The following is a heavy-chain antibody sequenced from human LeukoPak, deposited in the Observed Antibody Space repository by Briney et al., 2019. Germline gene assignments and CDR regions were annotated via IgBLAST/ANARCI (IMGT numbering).Heavy chain of an antibody. D-gene: IGHD3-10*01. CDR1: GFTFSTYG. CDR3: ARDFHLWFRELSYYFDY. CDR2: IRYDGSNK. J-gene: IGHJ4*02. Sequence: GGSLRLSCAASGFTFSTYGMHWVRQAPGEGLDWVAFIRYDGSNKYYADSVMGRFTISRDNSKNTLYLQMNSLRAEDTAVYYCARDFHLWFRELSYYFDYWGQGTLVTVSS. V-gene: IGHV3-30*02.